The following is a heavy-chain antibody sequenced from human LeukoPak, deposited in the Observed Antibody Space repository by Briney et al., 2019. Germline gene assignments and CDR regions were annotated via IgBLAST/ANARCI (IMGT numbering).Heavy chain of an antibody. J-gene: IGHJ4*02. CDR1: GVSISSYY. D-gene: IGHD1-26*01. V-gene: IGHV4-59*08. Sequence: SETLSLTCTVSGVSISSYYWSWVRQPPGKGLEWIGYIYYSGSTNYNPSLKSRVTISVNTSKNQCSLKLSSVTAADTAVYYCARHLSGSYTIYFDYWGQGTLVTVSS. CDR3: ARHLSGSYTIYFDY. CDR2: IYYSGST.